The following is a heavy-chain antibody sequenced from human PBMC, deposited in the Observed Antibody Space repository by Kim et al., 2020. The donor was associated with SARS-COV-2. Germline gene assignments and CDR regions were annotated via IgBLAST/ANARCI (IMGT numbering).Heavy chain of an antibody. CDR3: ARESSPYSRTDDAFDI. J-gene: IGHJ3*02. D-gene: IGHD6-13*01. V-gene: IGHV3-11*01. CDR2: ISSSGSTI. Sequence: GGSLRLSCAASGFTFSDYYMSWIRQAPGKGLEWVSYISSSGSTIYYADSVKGRFTISRDNAKNSLYLQMNSLRAEDTAVYYCARESSPYSRTDDAFDIWGQGTMVTVSS. CDR1: GFTFSDYY.